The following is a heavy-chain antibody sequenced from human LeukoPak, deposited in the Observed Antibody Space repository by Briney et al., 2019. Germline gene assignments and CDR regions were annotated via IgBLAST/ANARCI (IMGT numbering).Heavy chain of an antibody. CDR2: IYSGGST. CDR1: GFTFSDYT. V-gene: IGHV3-53*01. Sequence: PGGSLRLSCAASGFTFSDYTINWVRQAPGKGLEWVSVIYSGGSTYYADSVKGRFTISRDNSKNTLYLQMNSLRAEDTAVYYCARILLWFGELSYDAFDIWGQGTMVTVSS. D-gene: IGHD3-10*01. J-gene: IGHJ3*02. CDR3: ARILLWFGELSYDAFDI.